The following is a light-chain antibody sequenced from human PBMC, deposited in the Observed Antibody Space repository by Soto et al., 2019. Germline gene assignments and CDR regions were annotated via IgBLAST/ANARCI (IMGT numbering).Light chain of an antibody. CDR2: WAS. V-gene: IGKV4-1*01. J-gene: IGKJ2*01. CDR3: QQDYSSVT. Sequence: DIVMTQSPDSLSVSLGERATINCKSSQTVFHTSYNKDFLAWYQQKAGQPPKLLFYWASTRESGVPARFSGGGAGTDFSLTISILQPEDVAVYYCQQDYSSVTFGQGTKLEIK. CDR1: QTVFHTSYNKDF.